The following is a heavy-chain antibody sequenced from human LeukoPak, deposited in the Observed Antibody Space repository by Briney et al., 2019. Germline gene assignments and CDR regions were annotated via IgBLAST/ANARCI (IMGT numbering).Heavy chain of an antibody. CDR3: ARHRVVPAGEFDY. V-gene: IGHV4-39*01. J-gene: IGHJ4*02. CDR2: IYYSGST. Sequence: TSETLSLTCTVSGGSISSSSYYWGWIRQPPGKGLEWIGSIYYSGSTYYNPSLKSRVTISVDTSKNQFSLKLSSATAADTAVYYCARHRVVPAGEFDYWGQGTLVTVSS. D-gene: IGHD2-2*01. CDR1: GGSISSSSYY.